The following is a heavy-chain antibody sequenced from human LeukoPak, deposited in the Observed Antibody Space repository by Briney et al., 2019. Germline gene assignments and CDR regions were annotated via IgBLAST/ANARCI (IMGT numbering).Heavy chain of an antibody. CDR3: AKDLPGGGCGMGDYYYYGMHV. Sequence: GGSLRLSCAASGFTFSSYAMSWVRQAPGKGLEWVSAISGSGGSTYYADSVKGRFTISRDNSKNTLYLQMNSLRAEDTAVYYCAKDLPGGGCGMGDYYYYGMHVWGPGTTVTVSS. D-gene: IGHD3-16*01. J-gene: IGHJ6*02. V-gene: IGHV3-23*01. CDR2: ISGSGGST. CDR1: GFTFSSYA.